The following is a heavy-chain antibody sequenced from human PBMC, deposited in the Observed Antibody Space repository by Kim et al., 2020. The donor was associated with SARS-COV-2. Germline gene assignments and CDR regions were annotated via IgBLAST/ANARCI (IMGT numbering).Heavy chain of an antibody. D-gene: IGHD2-2*01. V-gene: IGHV4-59*01. Sequence: SETLSLTCTVSGGSISSYHWNWIRQPLGKGLEWIGHASYSGGTIYNPSLNSRVTISLDTAKNQFSLKLTSETAADTARYFCATRKVVAATVKEESWCGPCGQGTRVNVS. CDR3: ATRKVVAATVKEESWCGP. J-gene: IGHJ5*02. CDR2: ASYSGGT. CDR1: GGSISSYH.